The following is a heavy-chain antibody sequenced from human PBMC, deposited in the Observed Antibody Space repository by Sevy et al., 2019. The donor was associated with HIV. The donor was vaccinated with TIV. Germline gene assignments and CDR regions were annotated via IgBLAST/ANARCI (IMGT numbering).Heavy chain of an antibody. D-gene: IGHD3-3*01. CDR3: TRDMDYDFWSGYLSRALGYYYYGMDV. Sequence: GGSLRLSCTASGFTFGDYAMSWVRQAPGKGLEWVGFIRSKAYGGTTEYAASVKGRFTISRDDSKSIAYLQMNSLKTEDTAVYYCTRDMDYDFWSGYLSRALGYYYYGMDVWGQGTTVTVSS. CDR1: GFTFGDYA. J-gene: IGHJ6*02. CDR2: IRSKAYGGTT. V-gene: IGHV3-49*04.